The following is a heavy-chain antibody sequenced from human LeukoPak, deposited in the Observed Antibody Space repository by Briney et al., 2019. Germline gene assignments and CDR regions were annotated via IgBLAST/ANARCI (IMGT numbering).Heavy chain of an antibody. CDR2: IYTSGST. V-gene: IGHV4-4*07. CDR3: ARDLEDIVVVVAARGSTYWFDR. Sequence: SETLSLTCTVSGGSISSYYWSWIRQPAGKGLEWIGRIYTSGSTNYNPSLKSRVTMSVDTSKNQFSLKLSSVPAADTAVYYCARDLEDIVVVVAARGSTYWFDRWGQGTLVTVSS. CDR1: GGSISSYY. J-gene: IGHJ5*02. D-gene: IGHD2-15*01.